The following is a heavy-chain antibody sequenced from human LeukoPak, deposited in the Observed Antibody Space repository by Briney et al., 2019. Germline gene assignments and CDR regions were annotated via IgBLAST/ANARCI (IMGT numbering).Heavy chain of an antibody. D-gene: IGHD3-10*01. CDR1: GFTFSTYG. Sequence: GGSLRLSCAASGFTFSTYGMHWVRQAPGKGLEWVAFIRYDGTNKYYADSVKGRFTISRDNSKNTLYLQMNSLRADDTAVYYCATDSARGGASSGDFDSWGQGTLVTVSS. CDR3: ATDSARGGASSGDFDS. V-gene: IGHV3-30*02. J-gene: IGHJ4*02. CDR2: IRYDGTNK.